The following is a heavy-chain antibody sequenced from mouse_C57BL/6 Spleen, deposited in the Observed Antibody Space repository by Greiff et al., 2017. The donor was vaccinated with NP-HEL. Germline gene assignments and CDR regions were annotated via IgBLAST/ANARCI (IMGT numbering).Heavy chain of an antibody. CDR2: ISDGGSYT. J-gene: IGHJ2*01. CDR1: GFTFSSYA. D-gene: IGHD2-14*01. CDR3: ARGGYDGQAFDY. V-gene: IGHV5-4*03. Sequence: EVMLVESGGGLVKPGGSLKLSCAASGFTFSSYAMSWVRQTPEKRLEWVATISDGGSYTYYPDNVKGRFTISRDNAKNNLYLQMSHLKSEDTAMYYCARGGYDGQAFDYWGQGTTLTVSS.